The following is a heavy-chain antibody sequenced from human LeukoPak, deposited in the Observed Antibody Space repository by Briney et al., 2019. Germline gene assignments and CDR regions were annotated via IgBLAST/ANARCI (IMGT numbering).Heavy chain of an antibody. V-gene: IGHV4-34*01. Sequence: PSETLSLTCAVYGGSFSGYYWSWIRQPPGKGLEWIGEINHSGSTNYNPSLKSRVTISVDTSKNQFSLKLSSVTAADTAVYYCARGEGYGSGSYQKYYFVYWGQGTLVTVSS. CDR2: INHSGST. CDR1: GGSFSGYY. D-gene: IGHD3-10*01. J-gene: IGHJ4*02. CDR3: ARGEGYGSGSYQKYYFVY.